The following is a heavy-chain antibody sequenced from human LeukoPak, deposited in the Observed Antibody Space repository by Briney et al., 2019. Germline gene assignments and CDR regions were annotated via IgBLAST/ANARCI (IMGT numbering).Heavy chain of an antibody. Sequence: SETLSLTCTVSGGSISSSTYYWDWIRQPPGQGLEWIGNIYDSGDTYYTPSLKSRVTLSVDTSKHQFSLKLTSVTAADAAVYYCASSVGSTDYWGQGTLVTVSS. CDR2: IYDSGDT. CDR3: ASSVGSTDY. V-gene: IGHV4-39*07. J-gene: IGHJ4*02. D-gene: IGHD1-26*01. CDR1: GGSISSSTYY.